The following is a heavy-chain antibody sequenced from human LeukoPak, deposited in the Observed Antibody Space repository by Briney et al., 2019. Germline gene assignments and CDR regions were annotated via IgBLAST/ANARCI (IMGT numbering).Heavy chain of an antibody. Sequence: GGSLRLSCAASGFTFSSYGMHWVRQAPGKGLEWVAVIWYDGSNKYYADSVKGRFTISRDNSKNTLYLQMNSLRAEDTAVYYCARGNGGYQKSYFDYWGQGTLVTVSS. CDR2: IWYDGSNK. J-gene: IGHJ4*02. D-gene: IGHD4-17*01. V-gene: IGHV3-33*01. CDR1: GFTFSSYG. CDR3: ARGNGGYQKSYFDY.